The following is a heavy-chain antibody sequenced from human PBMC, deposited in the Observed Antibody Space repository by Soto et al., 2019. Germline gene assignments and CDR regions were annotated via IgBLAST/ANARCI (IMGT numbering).Heavy chain of an antibody. V-gene: IGHV3-21*01. CDR2: ISSGSSYI. CDR1: GFTFSSYS. CDR3: ARARGYSYGKGYMDV. D-gene: IGHD5-18*01. Sequence: GGSLRLSCAASGFTFSSYSMNWVRQAPGEGLEWVSSISSGSSYIYYTDSVKGRFTISRDNAKNSLYLQMNSLRAEDTAVYYCARARGYSYGKGYMDVWGKGTTVTVSS. J-gene: IGHJ6*03.